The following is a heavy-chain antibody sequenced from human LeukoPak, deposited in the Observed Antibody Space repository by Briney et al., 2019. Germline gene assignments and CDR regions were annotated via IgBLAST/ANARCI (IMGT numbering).Heavy chain of an antibody. D-gene: IGHD5-12*01. CDR2: ISYGGSNK. J-gene: IGHJ4*02. Sequence: PGGSLRLSCAASGFTFSSYAMHWVRQAPGKGLEWVAVISYGGSNKYYADSVKGRFTISRDNSKNTLYLQMNSLRAGDTAVYYCARPRGYSGYDDYWGQGTLVTVSS. CDR3: ARPRGYSGYDDY. V-gene: IGHV3-30-3*01. CDR1: GFTFSSYA.